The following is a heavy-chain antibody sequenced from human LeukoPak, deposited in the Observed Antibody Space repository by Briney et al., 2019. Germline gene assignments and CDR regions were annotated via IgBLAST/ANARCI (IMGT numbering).Heavy chain of an antibody. CDR3: SRERRVYYNFWRGYYTGIDYYYGMDV. D-gene: IGHD3-3*01. CDR2: ISSSSSYI. V-gene: IGHV3-21*01. Sequence: GGSLRLSCAASGFTFSSYSMNWVRQAPGKGLEWVSSISSSSSYIYYADSVKGRFTISRDNAKNSLYLQMNSLRAEDTAVYYCSRERRVYYNFWRGYYTGIDYYYGMDVWGQGTTVTVSS. CDR1: GFTFSSYS. J-gene: IGHJ6*02.